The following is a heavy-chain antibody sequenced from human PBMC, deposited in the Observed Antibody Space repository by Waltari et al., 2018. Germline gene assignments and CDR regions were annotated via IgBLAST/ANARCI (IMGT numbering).Heavy chain of an antibody. V-gene: IGHV1-69*14. CDR3: ARGEVGATQFQH. D-gene: IGHD1-26*01. Sequence: QVQLVQSGAEVKKPGSSVKVSCKASGGTFSSYAISWVRQAPGQGLGWMGGVIPIFGTANYAKKFQGRVTITADKSTSTAYMELSSLRSEDTAVYYCARGEVGATQFQHWGQGTLVTVSS. J-gene: IGHJ1*01. CDR2: VIPIFGTA. CDR1: GGTFSSYA.